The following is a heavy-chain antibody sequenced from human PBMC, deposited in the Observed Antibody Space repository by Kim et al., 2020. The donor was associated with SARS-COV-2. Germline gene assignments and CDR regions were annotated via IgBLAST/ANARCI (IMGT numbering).Heavy chain of an antibody. CDR2: TNGDGSTT. V-gene: IGHV3-74*01. J-gene: IGHJ4*02. CDR1: GFTFRTYW. Sequence: GGSLRLSCAASGFTFRTYWMHWVRQAPGKGLVWVSRTNGDGSTTNYADSVKGRFTISRDNAKNTLYLQLNSLRAEDTAIYYCARRYYDSRGYYYFDSGGQGTLVTVSS. CDR3: ARRYYDSRGYYYFDS. D-gene: IGHD3-22*01.